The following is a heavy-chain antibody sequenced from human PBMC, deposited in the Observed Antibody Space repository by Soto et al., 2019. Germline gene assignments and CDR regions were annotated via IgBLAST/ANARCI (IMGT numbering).Heavy chain of an antibody. CDR3: AKAVARGVKTIYYYYGMDV. V-gene: IGHV1-3*01. Sequence: GASVKVSGKASGYTFSNFAMHWVRQAPGQRLEWMGWINPGNGNTKYSQTFQGRVTITRDTSASTAYMELSSLRSEDTAVYYCAKAVARGVKTIYYYYGMDVWGQGTTVTVSS. CDR2: INPGNGNT. CDR1: GYTFSNFA. D-gene: IGHD3-10*01. J-gene: IGHJ6*02.